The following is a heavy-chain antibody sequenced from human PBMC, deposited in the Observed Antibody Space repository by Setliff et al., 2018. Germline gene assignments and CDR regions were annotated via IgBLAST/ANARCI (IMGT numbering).Heavy chain of an antibody. CDR1: GYTFATYG. CDR3: AISTIFGVVSPTPDAFDI. D-gene: IGHD3-3*01. V-gene: IGHV1-18*01. J-gene: IGHJ3*02. Sequence: ASVKVSCKASGYTFATYGISWVRQAPGQGLEWMGWISPYNSNTNYAQNFQGRVTMTTDTSTSTAYMELRSLRSDDTAMYYCAISTIFGVVSPTPDAFDIWGQGTMVTVSS. CDR2: ISPYNSNT.